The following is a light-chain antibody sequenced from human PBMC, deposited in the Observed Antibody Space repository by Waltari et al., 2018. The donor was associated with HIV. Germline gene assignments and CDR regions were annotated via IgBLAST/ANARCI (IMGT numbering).Light chain of an antibody. J-gene: IGLJ2*01. V-gene: IGLV1-44*01. CDR2: SNN. Sequence: QSVLTQPPSASGTPGQRVTISCSGSSSNIRRNPVNWYQQLPGTAPTRLIYSNNQLPSGVPDRFSGSKSGTSASLAISGLQSEDEADYYWATWDDSLTGWVFGGGTKLTVL. CDR3: ATWDDSLTGWV. CDR1: SSNIRRNP.